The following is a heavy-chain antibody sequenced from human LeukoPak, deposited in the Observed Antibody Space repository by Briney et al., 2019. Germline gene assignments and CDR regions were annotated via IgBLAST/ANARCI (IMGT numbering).Heavy chain of an antibody. J-gene: IGHJ6*02. V-gene: IGHV3-23*01. CDR3: AKGQVGWYYFTMDV. Sequence: GGSLRLSCAASGFIFSTYAMSWVRQAPGKGLEWVSAISGSGDSTYYADSVKGRFTISRDNSKNTLYLQMNSLRAEDTAVYYCAKGQVGWYYFTMDVWGQGTTVTVSS. D-gene: IGHD6-19*01. CDR2: ISGSGDST. CDR1: GFIFSTYA.